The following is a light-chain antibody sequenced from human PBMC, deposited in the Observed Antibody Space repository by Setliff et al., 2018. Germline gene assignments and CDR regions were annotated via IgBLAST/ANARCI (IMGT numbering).Light chain of an antibody. CDR3: SSYTRSSTRV. CDR2: EVS. V-gene: IGLV2-14*01. J-gene: IGLJ1*01. Sequence: QSALTQPASVSGSPGQSITISCTGTSSDVGYYNYVSWYQQHPGKAPKLMIYEVSNRPSGVSNRFSGSKSGNTASLTISGLQAEDEADYYCSSYTRSSTRVFGTGTKGTVL. CDR1: SSDVGYYNY.